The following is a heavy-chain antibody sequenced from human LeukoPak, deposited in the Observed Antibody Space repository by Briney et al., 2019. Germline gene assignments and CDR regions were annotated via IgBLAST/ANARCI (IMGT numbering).Heavy chain of an antibody. CDR1: GYTFTGYY. CDR3: ARGTDIVVVPAAEFDY. Sequence: ASVKVSCKASGYTFTGYYMHWVRQAPGQGLEWMGWINPNSGGTNYALKFQGRVTMTRDTSISTAYMELSRLRSDDTAVYYCARGTDIVVVPAAEFDYWGQGTLVTVSS. J-gene: IGHJ4*02. V-gene: IGHV1-2*02. CDR2: INPNSGGT. D-gene: IGHD2-2*01.